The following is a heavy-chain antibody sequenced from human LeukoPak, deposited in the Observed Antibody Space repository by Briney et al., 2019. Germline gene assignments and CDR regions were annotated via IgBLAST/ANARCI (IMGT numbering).Heavy chain of an antibody. CDR1: GFTFSSYG. CDR2: ISSSSSYI. Sequence: PGRSLRLSCAASGFTFSSYGMHWVRQAPGKGLEWVSSISSSSSYIYYADSVKGRFTISRDNAKNSLYLQMNSLRAEDTAVYYCARVGSSSGYYKGAFDIWGQGTMVTVSS. V-gene: IGHV3-21*01. D-gene: IGHD3-22*01. CDR3: ARVGSSSGYYKGAFDI. J-gene: IGHJ3*02.